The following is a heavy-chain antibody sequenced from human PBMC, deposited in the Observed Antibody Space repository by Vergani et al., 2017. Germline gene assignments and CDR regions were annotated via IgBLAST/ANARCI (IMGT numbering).Heavy chain of an antibody. J-gene: IGHJ6*02. Sequence: EVQLVESGGGLVQPGRSLRLSCAASGFTFDDYAMHWVRQAPGKGLEWVSGISWNSGSIGYADSVKGRFTISRDNAKNSLYLQMNSLRAEDTAWYYCAKDIGWLLSGYGMDVWGQGTTVTVSS. CDR3: AKDIGWLLSGYGMDV. D-gene: IGHD3-3*01. CDR2: ISWNSGSI. CDR1: GFTFDDYA. V-gene: IGHV3-9*01.